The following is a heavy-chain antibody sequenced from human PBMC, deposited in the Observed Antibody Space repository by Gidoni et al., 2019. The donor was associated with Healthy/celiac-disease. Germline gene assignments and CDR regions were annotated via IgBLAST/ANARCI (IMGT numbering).Heavy chain of an antibody. CDR2: IIPILGIA. Sequence: QVQLVLSGAEVKKPGSSVKVSCKPPGGTFSSYAISWVRQAPGQGLEWMGRIIPILGIANYAQKFQGRVTITADKSTSTAYMELSSLRSEDTAVYYCARGAADCSSTSCLFSYYYYGMDVWGQGTTVTVSS. CDR3: ARGAADCSSTSCLFSYYYYGMDV. V-gene: IGHV1-69*04. J-gene: IGHJ6*02. CDR1: GGTFSSYA. D-gene: IGHD2-2*01.